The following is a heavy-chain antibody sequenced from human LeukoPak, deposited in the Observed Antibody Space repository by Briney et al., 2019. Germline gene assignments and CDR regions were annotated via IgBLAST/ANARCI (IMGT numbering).Heavy chain of an antibody. CDR3: ARGPDWYSSSWYYFDY. CDR2: INHSGST. D-gene: IGHD6-13*01. Sequence: SETLSLTCAVYGGSFSGYYWSWIRQPPGKGLEWIGEINHSGSTNYNPSLKSRVTISVDTSKNQFSLKLSSVTVADTAVYYCARGPDWYSSSWYYFDYWGQGTLVTVSS. J-gene: IGHJ4*02. CDR1: GGSFSGYY. V-gene: IGHV4-34*01.